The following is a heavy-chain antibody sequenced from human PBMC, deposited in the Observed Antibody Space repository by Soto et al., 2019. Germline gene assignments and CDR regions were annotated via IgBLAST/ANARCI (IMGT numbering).Heavy chain of an antibody. CDR1: GGSIGSGSDY. CDR3: ARQGYYGSGSYYKFRWFDP. D-gene: IGHD3-10*01. Sequence: SETLSLTCSVSGGSIGSGSDYWGWIRQPPGEGLEWIASIYYSGSTYYNPSLKSRVTIFVDTSKNQFSLKLSSVTAADTALYYCARQGYYGSGSYYKFRWFDPWGQGTLVTVSS. V-gene: IGHV4-39*01. J-gene: IGHJ5*02. CDR2: IYYSGST.